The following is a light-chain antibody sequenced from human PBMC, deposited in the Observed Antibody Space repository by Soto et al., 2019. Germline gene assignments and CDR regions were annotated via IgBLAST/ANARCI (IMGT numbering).Light chain of an antibody. CDR2: KAS. V-gene: IGKV1-5*03. J-gene: IGKJ1*01. Sequence: DIQMTQSPSTLSASVGDRVTITCRASQSISSWLAWYQQKPGKAPKLLIYKASSLESGVPSRFSGSGSGTEFTLTISSMQPDDLATYYCQQSNTYSWTFGQGTKVEIK. CDR1: QSISSW. CDR3: QQSNTYSWT.